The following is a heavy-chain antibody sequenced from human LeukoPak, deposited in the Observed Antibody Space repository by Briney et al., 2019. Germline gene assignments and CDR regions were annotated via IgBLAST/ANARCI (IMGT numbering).Heavy chain of an antibody. CDR3: AKDRQAAAPNVRFDP. D-gene: IGHD6-13*01. CDR1: GFTFSSYW. Sequence: PGGSLRLSCAASGFTFSSYWMSWVRQAPGKGLEWVSVISGSGDSTYYADSVKGRFSISRDNPKNTLYLQMNSLRAEDTAVYYCAKDRQAAAPNVRFDPWGQGTLVTVSS. J-gene: IGHJ5*02. CDR2: ISGSGDST. V-gene: IGHV3-23*01.